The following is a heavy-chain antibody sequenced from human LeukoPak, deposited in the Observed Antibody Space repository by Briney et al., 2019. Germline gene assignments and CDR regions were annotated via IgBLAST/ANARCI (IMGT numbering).Heavy chain of an antibody. CDR1: GYTFTSYY. CDR2: INPSGGST. CDR3: ARKGGRLVPLRSKTPNGLDH. V-gene: IGHV1-46*01. Sequence: ASVKVSCKASGYTFTSYYMHWVRQAPGQGLEWMGIINPSGGSTSYAQKFQGRVTMTRDTSTSTVYMELSSLRSEDTAVYYCARKGGRLVPLRSKTPNGLDHWGQGTLVTVSS. J-gene: IGHJ4*02. D-gene: IGHD6-19*01.